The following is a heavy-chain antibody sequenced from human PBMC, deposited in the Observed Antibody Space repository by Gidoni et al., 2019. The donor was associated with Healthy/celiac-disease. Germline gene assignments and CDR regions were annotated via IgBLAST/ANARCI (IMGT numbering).Heavy chain of an antibody. Sequence: EVQLVESGGGLVKPGRSLRLSCTASGFTSGDYAMSWFRQAPGKGLEWVGFIRSKAYGGTTEYAASGKGRFTISRDDSKRIAYLQMNSLKTEETAVYYCTRADYGDYVDNFDYWGQGTLVTVSS. J-gene: IGHJ4*02. CDR2: IRSKAYGGTT. D-gene: IGHD4-17*01. CDR1: GFTSGDYA. V-gene: IGHV3-49*05. CDR3: TRADYGDYVDNFDY.